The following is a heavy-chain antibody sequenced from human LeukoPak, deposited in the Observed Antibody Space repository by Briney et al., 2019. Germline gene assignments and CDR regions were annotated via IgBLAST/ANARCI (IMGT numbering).Heavy chain of an antibody. CDR2: IYYSGST. CDR3: ARTRYQLLFDY. D-gene: IGHD2-2*01. V-gene: IGHV4-38-2*02. Sequence: SETLSLTCTVSGYSISSGYYWGWIRQPPGKGLEWIGSIYYSGSTYYNPSLKSRVTISVDTSKNQFSLKLSSVTAADTAVYYCARTRYQLLFDYWGQGTLVTVSS. CDR1: GYSISSGYY. J-gene: IGHJ4*02.